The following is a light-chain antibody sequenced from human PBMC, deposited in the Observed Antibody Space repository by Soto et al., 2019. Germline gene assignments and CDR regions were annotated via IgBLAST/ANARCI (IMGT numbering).Light chain of an antibody. Sequence: EIVMTQTPLSSSVTLGQPASISCKSSQGLVFSAGKAYLGWLQQRPGQPPRLLIYQLSNRFSRVPDRFSGRGAGTDFTLQINRVEAEDVGIYSCMQFTQFPYPFGQGPKL. CDR3: MQFTQFPYP. CDR1: QGLVFSAGKAY. CDR2: QLS. J-gene: IGKJ2*01. V-gene: IGKV2-24*01.